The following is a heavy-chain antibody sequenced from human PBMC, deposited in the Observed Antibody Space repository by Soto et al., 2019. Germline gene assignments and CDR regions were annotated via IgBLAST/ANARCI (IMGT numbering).Heavy chain of an antibody. D-gene: IGHD6-13*01. CDR1: GGTFSIYA. V-gene: IGHV1-69*13. CDR3: ARERGDVAASGTEVYHYQYGMDV. J-gene: IGHJ6*02. Sequence: SVKVSCKASGGTFSIYAFSWVRQAPGQGLEWMGGIIPMFGTPNYAQKFQGRVTIIADESTSTAYMELSSLTFQDTALYYCARERGDVAASGTEVYHYQYGMDVWGQGTTVTVSS. CDR2: IIPMFGTP.